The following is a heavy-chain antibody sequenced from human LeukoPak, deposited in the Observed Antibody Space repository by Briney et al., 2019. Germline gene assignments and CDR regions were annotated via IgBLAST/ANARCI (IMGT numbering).Heavy chain of an antibody. CDR1: GFALSKHW. CDR3: ARVIVGGTGFDC. V-gene: IGHV3-74*01. CDR2: INSDETTL. J-gene: IGHJ4*02. D-gene: IGHD1-26*01. Sequence: GGSLRLSCAASGFALSKHWMHWDRQAPGKGLVWVSRINSDETTLQYADSVKGRFTISRDTAKNTLYLQMNSLRAEDTAVYYCARVIVGGTGFDCWGQGTLVTVSS.